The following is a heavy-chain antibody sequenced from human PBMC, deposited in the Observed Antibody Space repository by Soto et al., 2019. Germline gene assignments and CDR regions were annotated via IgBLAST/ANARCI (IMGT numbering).Heavy chain of an antibody. D-gene: IGHD1-1*01. CDR2: ISSSSSTI. CDR1: GFTFSSYS. V-gene: IGHV3-48*01. J-gene: IGHJ4*02. Sequence: GGSLRLSCAASGFTFSSYSMNWVRQAPGKGLEWVSYISSSSSTIYYADSVKGRFTISRDNAKNSLYLQMNRLRAEDTAVYYWARGDWNDVLSFAYWGQGTLVTVSP. CDR3: ARGDWNDVLSFAY.